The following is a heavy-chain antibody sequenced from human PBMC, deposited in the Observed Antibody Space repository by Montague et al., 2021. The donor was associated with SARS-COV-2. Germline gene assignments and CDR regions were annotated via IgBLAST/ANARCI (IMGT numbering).Heavy chain of an antibody. CDR1: GGSISSSNW. CDR2: IHHSGST. D-gene: IGHD4/OR15-4a*01. J-gene: IGHJ4*02. V-gene: IGHV4-4*02. CDR3: SRGGYGGWAGYYFDY. Sequence: SETLSLTCAVSGGSISSSNWWSWFRQPPGKGLEWIVEIHHSGSTNYNPSLKSRVTISLDRSKNHFSLRLSSVTAADTAMYYCSRGGYGGWAGYYFDYWGQGTLVTVSS.